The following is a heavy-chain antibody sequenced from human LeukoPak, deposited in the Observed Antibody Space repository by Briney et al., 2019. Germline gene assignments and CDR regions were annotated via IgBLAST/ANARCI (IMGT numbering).Heavy chain of an antibody. CDR2: INPNSGGT. Sequence: ASVKVSCKASGYTFTGYYMHWVRQAPGQGLEWMGWINPNSGGTNYAQKFQGRVTMTRDTSISTAYMELSRLRSDDTAVYYCARALMRDIVVVPLDYWGQGTLVTVS. D-gene: IGHD2-2*01. CDR1: GYTFTGYY. J-gene: IGHJ4*02. V-gene: IGHV1-2*02. CDR3: ARALMRDIVVVPLDY.